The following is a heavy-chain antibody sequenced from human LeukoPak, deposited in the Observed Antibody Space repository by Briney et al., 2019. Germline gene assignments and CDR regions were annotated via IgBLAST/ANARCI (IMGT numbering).Heavy chain of an antibody. CDR2: IYYSGST. V-gene: IGHV4-61*08. J-gene: IGHJ4*02. CDR1: GGSISSGGYY. Sequence: PSETLSLTCAVSGGSISSGGYYWSWIRQPPGKGLEWIGYIYYSGSTNYNPSLKSRVTISVDTSKNQFSLKLSSVTAADTAVYYCARVFKSRGSSGYSHFDYWGQGTLVTVSS. CDR3: ARVFKSRGSSGYSHFDY. D-gene: IGHD3-22*01.